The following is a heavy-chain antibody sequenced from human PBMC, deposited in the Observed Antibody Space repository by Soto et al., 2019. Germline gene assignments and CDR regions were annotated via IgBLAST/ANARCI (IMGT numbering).Heavy chain of an antibody. CDR2: ISKSDYT. Sequence: GGSLRLSCTVSGFAFNNYGINWVRQAPGKGLEWVSSISKSDYTYYSDSVKGRFTISRDKAKNSVSLQMNTLRVEDTAVYYCAREDSIIIPAVSDFWGQGTLVTVSS. CDR3: AREDSIIIPAVSDF. V-gene: IGHV3-21*01. CDR1: GFAFNNYG. J-gene: IGHJ4*02. D-gene: IGHD2-2*01.